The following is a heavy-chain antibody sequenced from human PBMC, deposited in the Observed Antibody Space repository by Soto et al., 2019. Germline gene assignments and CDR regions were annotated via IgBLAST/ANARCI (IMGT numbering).Heavy chain of an antibody. J-gene: IGHJ6*02. Sequence: GGSLRLSCAASGFTFDDYAMHWVRQVPGKGLEWVSGISWNSAIIGYADSGKGRFTTSRDNAKNSLYLNMNSLRIEDTAVYTCARGRYGMDVWGRGTTVTVSS. CDR1: GFTFDDYA. CDR2: ISWNSAII. V-gene: IGHV3-9*01. CDR3: ARGRYGMDV.